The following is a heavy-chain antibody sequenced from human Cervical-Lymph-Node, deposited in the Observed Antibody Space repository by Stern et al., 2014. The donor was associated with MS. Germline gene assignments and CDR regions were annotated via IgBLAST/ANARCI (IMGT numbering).Heavy chain of an antibody. Sequence: VQLVQSGAEVKKPGESLKISCKGSGYSFTANWIAWGRQMPGKGLEWMGRSYPRDSDTRYSPSFHGQVTITADKSISTAYLQWSSLKASDTAMYYCARDYGDYAFDYWGQGTLVTVSS. CDR3: ARDYGDYAFDY. CDR2: SYPRDSDT. D-gene: IGHD4-17*01. J-gene: IGHJ4*02. V-gene: IGHV5-51*01. CDR1: GYSFTANW.